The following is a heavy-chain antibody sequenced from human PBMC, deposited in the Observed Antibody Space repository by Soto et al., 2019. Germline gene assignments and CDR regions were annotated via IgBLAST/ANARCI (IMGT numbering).Heavy chain of an antibody. Sequence: GGSLRLSCEGSGFTFSRHALHWVRQAPGKGLEWVAVVSKDGSVKYWIDSVKGRFTLSRDNSKNTVYLEMNSLRPEDTGVYHCVRSRIRAVADSFDFCGQGTLGTVSS. D-gene: IGHD3-10*01. CDR2: VSKDGSVK. J-gene: IGHJ4*02. V-gene: IGHV3-30-3*01. CDR1: GFTFSRHA. CDR3: VRSRIRAVADSFDF.